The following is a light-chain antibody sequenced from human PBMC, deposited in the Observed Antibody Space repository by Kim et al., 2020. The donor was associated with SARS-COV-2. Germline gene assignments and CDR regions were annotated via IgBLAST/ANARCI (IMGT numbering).Light chain of an antibody. CDR1: QSISSC. V-gene: IGKV1-5*01. CDR2: DAS. J-gene: IGKJ4*02. Sequence: DIQMTQSPSTLSASAGDRVIITCRASQSISSCLAWYQQKPGKAPNHLIYDASNLQSGVPSRFSGSGSGTDFTLTISRLQSDDFATHYCKHYLYYTLTFSGGTKIDIK. CDR3: KHYLYYTLT.